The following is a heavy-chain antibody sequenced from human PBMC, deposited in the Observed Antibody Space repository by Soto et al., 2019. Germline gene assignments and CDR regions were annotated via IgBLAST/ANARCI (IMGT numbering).Heavy chain of an antibody. CDR2: LAYDGSQK. Sequence: PGGSLRLSCTASGFTFRSSGMHWVRQAPGKGLEWLAFLAYDGSQKFYADSVKGRFSISRDNTENTLYLHMNSLTAEDTAIYYCAIVRVTDSPLDHWGPGTLVTVSS. V-gene: IGHV3-30*02. CDR1: GFTFRSSG. D-gene: IGHD2-21*02. J-gene: IGHJ4*02. CDR3: AIVRVTDSPLDH.